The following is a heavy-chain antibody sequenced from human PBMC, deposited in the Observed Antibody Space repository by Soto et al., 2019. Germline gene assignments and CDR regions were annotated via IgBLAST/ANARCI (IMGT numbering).Heavy chain of an antibody. CDR3: ARLKGKREWELV. D-gene: IGHD1-26*01. J-gene: IGHJ3*01. CDR1: GGSISSYY. CDR2: IYYSGST. Sequence: SETLSLTCTVSGGSISSYYWSWIRQPPGKGLEWIGYIYYSGSTNYNPSLKSRVTISVDTSKNQFSLKLSSVTAADTAVYYCARLKGKREWELVWGQGTMVTVSS. V-gene: IGHV4-59*08.